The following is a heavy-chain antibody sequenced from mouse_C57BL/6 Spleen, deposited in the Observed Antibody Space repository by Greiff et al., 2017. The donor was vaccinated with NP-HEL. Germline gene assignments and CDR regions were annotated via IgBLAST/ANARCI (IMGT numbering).Heavy chain of an antibody. J-gene: IGHJ4*01. CDR3: AKENYYGSSYDYDAMDY. CDR2: IWRGGST. CDR1: GFSLTSYG. Sequence: VQLQQSGPGLVQPSQSLSITCTVSGFSLTSYGVHWVRQSPGKGLEWLGVIWRGGSTDYNAAFMSRLSITKDNSKSQVFFKMNSLQADDTAIYYCAKENYYGSSYDYDAMDYWGQGTSVTVSS. V-gene: IGHV2-5*01. D-gene: IGHD1-1*01.